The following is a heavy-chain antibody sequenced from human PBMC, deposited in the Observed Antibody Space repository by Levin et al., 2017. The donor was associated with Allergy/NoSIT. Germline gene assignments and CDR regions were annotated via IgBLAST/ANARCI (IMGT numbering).Heavy chain of an antibody. CDR3: ARESGLQLWPNLDY. CDR1: GFTFSSYA. CDR2: ISYDGSNK. J-gene: IGHJ4*02. Sequence: PGGSLRLSCAASGFTFSSYAMHWVRQAPGKGLEWVAVISYDGSNKYYADSVKGRFTISRDNSKNTLYLQMNSLRAEDTAVYYCARESGLQLWPNLDYWGQGTLVTVSS. D-gene: IGHD5-18*01. V-gene: IGHV3-30-3*01.